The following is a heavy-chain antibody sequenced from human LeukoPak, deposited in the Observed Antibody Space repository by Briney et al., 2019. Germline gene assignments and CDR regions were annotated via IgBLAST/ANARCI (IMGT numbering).Heavy chain of an antibody. D-gene: IGHD4-17*01. Sequence: SETLSLTCAVYGGSFSGYYWSWIRQPPGKGLEWIGYIYYSGSTNYNPSLKSRVTISVDTSKNQFSLKLSSVTAADTAVYYCARARTTVTTFYYYYGMDVWGQGTTVTVSS. J-gene: IGHJ6*02. CDR1: GGSFSGYY. CDR2: IYYSGST. CDR3: ARARTTVTTFYYYYGMDV. V-gene: IGHV4-59*01.